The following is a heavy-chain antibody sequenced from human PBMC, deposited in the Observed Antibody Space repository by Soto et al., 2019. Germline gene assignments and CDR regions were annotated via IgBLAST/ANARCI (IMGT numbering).Heavy chain of an antibody. V-gene: IGHV3-9*01. CDR3: AKGAGYYYYYGMQL. CDR2: ISWNSGSI. Sequence: GGSVRLSCAASVFNFDDYAMHWVRQAPGKCLEWVSGISWNSGSIGYADSVKGRFTISRDNAKNSLYLQMNSLRAEDTAVYYCAKGAGYYYYYGMQLWGEGTTVNVSS. CDR1: VFNFDDYA. J-gene: IGHJ6*01.